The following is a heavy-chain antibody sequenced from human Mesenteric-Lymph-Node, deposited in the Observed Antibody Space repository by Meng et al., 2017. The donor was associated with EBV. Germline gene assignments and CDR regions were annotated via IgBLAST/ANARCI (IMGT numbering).Heavy chain of an antibody. CDR3: ARAGAYYDVLTGFDY. J-gene: IGHJ4*02. V-gene: IGHV4-4*02. CDR2: IYHSSGTT. D-gene: IGHD3-9*01. CDR1: GGHISSSSW. Sequence: QVQLQESGPGLVKPSGPLPLTCSVSGGHISSSSWWSWVRQPPGKGLEWLGEIYHSSGTTNYNPSLKSRVTMSVDRSTNQFSLWLKSVTAADTAIYYCARAGAYYDVLTGFDYWGQGTLVTVSS.